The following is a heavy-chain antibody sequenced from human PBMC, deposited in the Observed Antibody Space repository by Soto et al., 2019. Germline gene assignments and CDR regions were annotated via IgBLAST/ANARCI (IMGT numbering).Heavy chain of an antibody. CDR2: INWNGGST. D-gene: IGHD5-18*01. J-gene: IGHJ2*01. CDR1: GFTFDDYG. CDR3: ARGWIQLWTWYFDL. V-gene: IGHV3-20*04. Sequence: GGSLRLSCAASGFTFDDYGMSWVRQAPGKGLEWVSGINWNGGSTGYADSVKGRFTISRDNAKNSLYLQMNSLRAEDTALYYCARGWIQLWTWYFDLWGRGTLVTVSS.